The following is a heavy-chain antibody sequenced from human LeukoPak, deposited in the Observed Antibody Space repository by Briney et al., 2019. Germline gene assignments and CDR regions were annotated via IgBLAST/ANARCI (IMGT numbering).Heavy chain of an antibody. V-gene: IGHV4-39*01. CDR1: GGSISSSSYY. D-gene: IGHD3/OR15-3a*01. Sequence: SETLSLTCTVSGGSISSSSYYWGWIRQPPGKGLEWIGSIYYSGSTYYNASLKSQVSISIDMSKNQFSLKITSVTAADTGVYYCARQTGSGLFILPGGQGTLVTVSS. J-gene: IGHJ4*02. CDR2: IYYSGST. CDR3: ARQTGSGLFILP.